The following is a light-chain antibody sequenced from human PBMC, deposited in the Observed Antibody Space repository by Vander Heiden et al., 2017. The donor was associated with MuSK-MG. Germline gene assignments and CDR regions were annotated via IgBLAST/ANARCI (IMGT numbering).Light chain of an antibody. CDR2: DAS. Sequence: EIVLTPSPATLSFSPGERATLPCRASPSVSSYLAWYRQKPDQAPRLLIYDASNRATGIPARFSGSGSGTVFTLTISSLEPEDFAVYCCQQRSNWTFGQGTKVEIK. J-gene: IGKJ1*01. CDR3: QQRSNWT. V-gene: IGKV3-11*01. CDR1: PSVSSY.